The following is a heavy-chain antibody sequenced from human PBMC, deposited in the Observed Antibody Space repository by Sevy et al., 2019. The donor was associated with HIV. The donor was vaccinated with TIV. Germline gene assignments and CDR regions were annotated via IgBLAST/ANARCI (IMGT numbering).Heavy chain of an antibody. V-gene: IGHV3-48*03. CDR3: ARDLPPSATTVAHFDY. CDR2: ISNSGTTK. J-gene: IGHJ4*02. Sequence: VGSLRLSCTASGFPFSTYEMSWVRQAPGKGLEWISYISNSGTTKYYSDSVKGRFTISRDNAKKSLYLQMNSLRAEDTALYYCARDLPPSATTVAHFDYWGRGTLVTVSS. D-gene: IGHD4-17*01. CDR1: GFPFSTYE.